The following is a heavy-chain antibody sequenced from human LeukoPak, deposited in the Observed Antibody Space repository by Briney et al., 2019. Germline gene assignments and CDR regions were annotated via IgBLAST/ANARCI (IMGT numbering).Heavy chain of an antibody. D-gene: IGHD2-15*01. CDR2: IIPIFGTA. J-gene: IGHJ4*02. V-gene: IGHV1-69*05. CDR3: AGGPGVASLSH. CDR1: GGTFSSYA. Sequence: ASVKVSCKASGGTFSSYANSWVRQAPGQGLEWMGGIIPIFGTANYAQKFQGRVTITTDESTSTAYMELSSLRSEDTAVYYCAGGPGVASLSHWGQGTLVTVSS.